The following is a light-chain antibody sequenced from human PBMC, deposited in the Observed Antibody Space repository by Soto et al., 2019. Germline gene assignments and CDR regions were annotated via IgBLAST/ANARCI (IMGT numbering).Light chain of an antibody. J-gene: IGKJ3*01. Sequence: EIVLTQSPGTLSLSPGERATLSCRASQSVSSSYLAWYQQKPGQAPRLLIYGASSRATGIPDRFSGSGSGTDFTLTISSLEPEDFAVYYCQQCGTTPLTFGRGTKVDIK. CDR1: QSVSSSY. CDR3: QQCGTTPLT. CDR2: GAS. V-gene: IGKV3-20*01.